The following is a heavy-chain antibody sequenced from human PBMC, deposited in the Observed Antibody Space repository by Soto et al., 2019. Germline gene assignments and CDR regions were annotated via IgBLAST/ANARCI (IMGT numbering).Heavy chain of an antibody. V-gene: IGHV1-46*01. J-gene: IGHJ6*02. CDR1: GYTFTSYY. D-gene: IGHD2-15*01. CDR3: ARAQTAPRGWLAIYYYYGMDV. CDR2: INPSGGST. Sequence: GASVKVSCKASGYTFTSYYMHWVRQAPGQGLEWMGIINPSGGSTSYAQKFQGRVTMTRDTSTSTVYMELSSLRSEDTAVYYCARAQTAPRGWLAIYYYYGMDVWGQGTTVTVSS.